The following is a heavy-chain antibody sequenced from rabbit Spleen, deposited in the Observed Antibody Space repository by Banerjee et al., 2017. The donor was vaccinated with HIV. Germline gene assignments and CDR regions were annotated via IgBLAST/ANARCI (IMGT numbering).Heavy chain of an antibody. D-gene: IGHD4-1*01. J-gene: IGHJ4*01. CDR2: IGSNSDNT. Sequence: EQLVESGGGLVQPGGSLKLSCTVSGFDISKYGVTWVRQAPGKGLEWIGCIGSNSDNTVYATWAKGRFTLSRTASTTVDLKMTSLTAADTATYFCARDLAGVIGWNFYLWGPGTRVTVS. CDR3: ARDLAGVIGWNFYL. V-gene: IGHV1S21*01. CDR1: GFDISKYG.